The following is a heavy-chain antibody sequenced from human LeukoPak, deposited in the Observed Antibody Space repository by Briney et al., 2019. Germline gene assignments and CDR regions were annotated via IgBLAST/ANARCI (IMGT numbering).Heavy chain of an antibody. CDR3: ARYRLTDSPINWFDP. D-gene: IGHD1-14*01. J-gene: IGHJ5*02. CDR1: GYTFSDFG. Sequence: ASVKVSCKASGYTFSDFGITWVRQAPGKGLEWMGWISAHTGNTDYAQKLQDRVTMTTDTSMNTAYMELGSLRSDDTAVYYCARYRLTDSPINWFDPWGQGTLVTVSS. CDR2: ISAHTGNT. V-gene: IGHV1-18*01.